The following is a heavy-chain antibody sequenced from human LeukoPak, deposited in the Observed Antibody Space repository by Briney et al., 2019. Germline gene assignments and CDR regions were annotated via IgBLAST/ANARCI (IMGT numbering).Heavy chain of an antibody. CDR1: GGSINSHY. J-gene: IGHJ4*02. CDR3: VRRDNTGWNYFDY. V-gene: IGHV4-59*08. CDR2: IYYKGST. Sequence: PSETLSLPCTVSGGSINSHYWSWIRHPPGKGREWVGDIYYKGSTNYNPSLKSRVTISVDTSKNHLSLKLTSVLAADTAIYYCVRRDNTGWNYFDYWGQGILVTVSS. D-gene: IGHD6-19*01.